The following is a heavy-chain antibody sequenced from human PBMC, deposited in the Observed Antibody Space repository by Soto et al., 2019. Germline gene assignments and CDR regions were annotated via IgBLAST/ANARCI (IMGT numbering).Heavy chain of an antibody. CDR1: GGTFSSYA. Sequence: GASVQVSFQASGGTFSSYAISWLRQSPGQGLEWMGGIIPIFGTANYAQKFQGRVTITADKSTSTAYMELSSLRSEDTAAYYCARDEDIVVVPAAIHDYYGMDVWGQGTTVTVSS. D-gene: IGHD2-2*02. CDR3: ARDEDIVVVPAAIHDYYGMDV. CDR2: IIPIFGTA. J-gene: IGHJ6*02. V-gene: IGHV1-69*06.